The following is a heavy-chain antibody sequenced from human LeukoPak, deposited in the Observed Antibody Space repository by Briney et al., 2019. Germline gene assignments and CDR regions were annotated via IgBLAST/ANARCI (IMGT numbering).Heavy chain of an antibody. V-gene: IGHV4-39*01. J-gene: IGHJ4*02. CDR3: ATKGDTMTSYYFDY. D-gene: IGHD3-3*01. CDR2: IFYSGST. Sequence: SETLSLTCTVSGGSIRSSSYYWGWIRQPPGKGLEWIGSIFYSGSTYYKPSLKSRVTIAVDTSKNQFSLKLSSVTAADTAVYYCATKGDTMTSYYFDYWGQGTLVTVSS. CDR1: GGSIRSSSYY.